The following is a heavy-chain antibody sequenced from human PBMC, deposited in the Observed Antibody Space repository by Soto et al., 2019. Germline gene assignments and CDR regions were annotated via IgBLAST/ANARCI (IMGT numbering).Heavy chain of an antibody. V-gene: IGHV3-30*18. CDR2: ISYDGSNK. J-gene: IGHJ6*02. Sequence: PGGSLRLSCAASGFSFSSYGMHWVRQAPGKGLEWVAVISYDGSNKYYADSVKGRFTISRDNSKNTLYLQMNSLRAEDTAVYYCAKTPAASTVTTTGYYYGMDVWGQGTTVTVSS. CDR1: GFSFSSYG. D-gene: IGHD4-17*01. CDR3: AKTPAASTVTTTGYYYGMDV.